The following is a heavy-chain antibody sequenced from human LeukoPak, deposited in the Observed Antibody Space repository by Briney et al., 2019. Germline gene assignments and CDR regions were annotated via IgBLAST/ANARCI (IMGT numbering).Heavy chain of an antibody. CDR2: IYYSGST. V-gene: IGHV4-39*01. D-gene: IGHD5-12*01. Sequence: SETLSLTCTVSGGSISSSSYYWGWIRQPPGKGLEWIGSIYYSGSTYYNPSLKSRVTISVDTSKNQFSLKLSSVTATDTAVYYCARQSMVPTNSPTAYWGEGSLVTVPS. CDR3: ARQSMVPTNSPTAY. J-gene: IGHJ4*02. CDR1: GGSISSSSYY.